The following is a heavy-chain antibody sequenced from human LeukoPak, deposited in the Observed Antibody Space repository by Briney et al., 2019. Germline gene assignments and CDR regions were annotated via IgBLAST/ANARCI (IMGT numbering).Heavy chain of an antibody. CDR1: GGSISSSSYY. D-gene: IGHD2-2*01. Sequence: PSETLSLTCTVSGGSISSSSYYWGWIRQPPGKGLEWIGSIYYSGSTYYNPSLKSRVTISVDTSKNQFSLKLSSVTGEDTAVYYCAGHRNCSSPSGLDNWGQGTLVTVSS. CDR3: AGHRNCSSPSGLDN. CDR2: IYYSGST. J-gene: IGHJ4*02. V-gene: IGHV4-39*01.